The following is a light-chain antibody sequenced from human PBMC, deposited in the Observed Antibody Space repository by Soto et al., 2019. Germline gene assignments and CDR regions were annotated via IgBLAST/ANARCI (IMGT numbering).Light chain of an antibody. CDR3: QEYGSSQYT. CDR2: HAS. V-gene: IGKV1-5*02. Sequence: PFTLPASVGDRVTIICRARQRSSNWLAWYQQQPETAPKLLIYHASTLESGVPSRFSGSGSGTEFTLTISRLEPEDFAVYYCQEYGSSQYTFGQGTRLEIK. J-gene: IGKJ5*01. CDR1: QRSSNW.